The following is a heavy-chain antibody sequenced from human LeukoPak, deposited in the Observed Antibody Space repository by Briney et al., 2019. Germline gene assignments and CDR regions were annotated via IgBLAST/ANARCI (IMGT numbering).Heavy chain of an antibody. CDR2: ISYDGSNK. CDR3: ARVYSSSSPNDY. V-gene: IGHV3-30*04. J-gene: IGHJ4*02. D-gene: IGHD6-6*01. CDR1: GFTFSSYA. Sequence: GGSLRLSCAASGFTFSSYAMHWVRQAPGKGLEWVAVISYDGSNKYYADSVKGRFTISRDNSKNTLYLQMNSLRAEDTAVYYCARVYSSSSPNDYWGQGTLVTVSS.